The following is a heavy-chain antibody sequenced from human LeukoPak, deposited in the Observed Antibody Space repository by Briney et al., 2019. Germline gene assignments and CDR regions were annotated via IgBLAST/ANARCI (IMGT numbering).Heavy chain of an antibody. D-gene: IGHD6-13*01. CDR2: ISYDGSNK. CDR3: ASLPGIAAAGTLDY. Sequence: PGRSLTLSCAASGLTLSSYAMHWVRHAPGKGGEWLGVISYDGSNKYYADSVKGRFTTSRDNSKNTLYLQMNRMRAEDTAVYYCASLPGIAAAGTLDYWGQGTLVTVSS. CDR1: GLTLSSYA. J-gene: IGHJ4*02. V-gene: IGHV3-30-3*01.